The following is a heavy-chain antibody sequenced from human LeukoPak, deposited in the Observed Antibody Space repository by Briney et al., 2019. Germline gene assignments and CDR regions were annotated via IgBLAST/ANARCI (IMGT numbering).Heavy chain of an antibody. J-gene: IGHJ3*02. Sequence: SETLSLTCTVSGGSISSGSYYWSWIRQPAGKGLEWIGRIYTSGSTNYNPSLKSRVTISVDTSKNQFSLKLSSVTAAVTAVYYCARNSGSYYLTSAVDIWGQGTMVTVSS. CDR3: ARNSGSYYLTSAVDI. CDR1: GGSISSGSYY. V-gene: IGHV4-61*02. CDR2: IYTSGST. D-gene: IGHD1-26*01.